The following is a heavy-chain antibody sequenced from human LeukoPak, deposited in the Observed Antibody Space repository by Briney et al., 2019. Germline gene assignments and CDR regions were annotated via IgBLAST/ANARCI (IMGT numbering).Heavy chain of an antibody. CDR3: AKYSSSWLFDY. CDR1: GFTFSSYA. Sequence: PGVSLRLSCAASGFTFSSYAMSWVRQAPGKGLEWVSAISGSGGSTYYADSVKRRFTISRDNSKKTLYLQMNSLRAEDTAVYYCAKYSSSWLFDYWGQGTLVTVSS. V-gene: IGHV3-23*01. J-gene: IGHJ4*02. CDR2: ISGSGGST. D-gene: IGHD6-13*01.